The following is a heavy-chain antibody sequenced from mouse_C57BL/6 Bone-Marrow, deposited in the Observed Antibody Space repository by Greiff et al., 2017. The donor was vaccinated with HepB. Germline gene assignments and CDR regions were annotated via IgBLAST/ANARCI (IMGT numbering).Heavy chain of an antibody. D-gene: IGHD2-12*01. J-gene: IGHJ2*01. Sequence: VQGVESGPELVKPGASVKISCKASGYAFSSSWMNWVKQRPGKGLEWIGRIYPGDGDTNYNGKFKGKATLTADKSSSTAYMQLSSLTSEDSAVYFCARNRYDDFDYWGQGTTLTVSS. CDR2: IYPGDGDT. CDR1: GYAFSSSW. V-gene: IGHV1-82*01. CDR3: ARNRYDDFDY.